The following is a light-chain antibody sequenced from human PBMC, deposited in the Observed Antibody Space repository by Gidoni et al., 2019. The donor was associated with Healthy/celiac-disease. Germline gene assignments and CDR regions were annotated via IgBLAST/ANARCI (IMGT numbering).Light chain of an antibody. Sequence: DIVMPQSPLSLPVTPGEPASISCRSSQSLLHSNGYNYLDWYLQKPGQSPQLLIYLGSNRASGGPDRFSGSGSGTDFTLKISRVEAEDVGVYYCMQDLQTPVTFGQGTRLEIK. CDR2: LGS. CDR3: MQDLQTPVT. CDR1: QSLLHSNGYNY. V-gene: IGKV2-28*01. J-gene: IGKJ5*01.